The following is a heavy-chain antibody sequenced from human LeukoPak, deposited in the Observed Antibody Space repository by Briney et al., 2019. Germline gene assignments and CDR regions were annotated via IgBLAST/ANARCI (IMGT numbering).Heavy chain of an antibody. D-gene: IGHD4-17*01. CDR2: ISSSGSTI. CDR3: ATSYADYAEYFHY. Sequence: GGSLRLSCAASGFTFSYYDMNWVRQAPGKGLEWVSYISSSGSTIYYADSVKGRFTISRDNAKDSLYLQMNSLRVEDTAVYYCATSYADYAEYFHYWGQGTLVTVSS. V-gene: IGHV3-48*03. J-gene: IGHJ1*01. CDR1: GFTFSYYD.